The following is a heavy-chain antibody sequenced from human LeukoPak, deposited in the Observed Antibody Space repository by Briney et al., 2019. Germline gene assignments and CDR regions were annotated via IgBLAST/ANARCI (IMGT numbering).Heavy chain of an antibody. CDR1: GGSISSSTYY. J-gene: IGHJ3*02. CDR2: IYYSGST. CDR3: ASERYSAFDI. V-gene: IGHV4-61*05. Sequence: SETLSLTCTVSGGSISSSTYYWGWIRQPPGKGLEWIGYIYYSGSTNYNPSLKSRVTISVDTSKNQFSLKLSSVTAADTAVYYCASERYSAFDIWGQGTMVTVSS. D-gene: IGHD1-14*01.